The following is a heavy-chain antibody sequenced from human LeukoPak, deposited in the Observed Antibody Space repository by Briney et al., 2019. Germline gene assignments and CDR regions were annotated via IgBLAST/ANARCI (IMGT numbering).Heavy chain of an antibody. D-gene: IGHD2-2*02. J-gene: IGHJ4*02. CDR3: AKDAYCSSTSCYSNFEY. CDR1: GFTFSSYG. V-gene: IGHV3-30*18. Sequence: GGSLRLSCAASGFTFSSYGMHWVRQAPGKGLEWVAVISYDGSNKYYADSVKGRFTISRDNSKNTLYLQMNSLRAEDTAVYYCAKDAYCSSTSCYSNFEYWGQGTLVTVSS. CDR2: ISYDGSNK.